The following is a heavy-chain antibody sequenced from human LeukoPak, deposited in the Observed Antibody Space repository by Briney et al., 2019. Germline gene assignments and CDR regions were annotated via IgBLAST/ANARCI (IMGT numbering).Heavy chain of an antibody. Sequence: AETQTLTCAVYGGSFSGYYWSWIRQPPGKGLEWIGEINHSGCTNYNPSLKSRVTISVDTSKNQFSLKLSSVTAADTAVYYCARGGGIAAAGTGTWGQGTLLTVPS. CDR1: GGSFSGYY. D-gene: IGHD6-13*01. CDR2: INHSGCT. J-gene: IGHJ5*02. CDR3: ARGGGIAAAGTGT. V-gene: IGHV4-34*01.